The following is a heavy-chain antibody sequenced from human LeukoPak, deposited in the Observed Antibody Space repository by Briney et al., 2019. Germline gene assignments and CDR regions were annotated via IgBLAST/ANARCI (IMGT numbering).Heavy chain of an antibody. CDR3: AKVVSYQWRNALDI. V-gene: IGHV3-33*03. CDR2: IRYDGSNK. D-gene: IGHD6-19*01. CDR1: GFTFSTYG. J-gene: IGHJ3*02. Sequence: PGGSLRLSCAATGFTFSTYGMHWVRQAPGKGLQWVAVIRYDGSNKNYGDSVKGRFTISRDNAKNTLYLQMNSLRAEDTAVYYCAKVVSYQWRNALDIWGQGTMVTVSS.